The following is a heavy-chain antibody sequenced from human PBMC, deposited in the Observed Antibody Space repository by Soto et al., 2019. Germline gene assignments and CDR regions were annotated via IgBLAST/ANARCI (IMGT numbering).Heavy chain of an antibody. V-gene: IGHV4-34*01. CDR2: INHSGST. CDR3: ATCEYSSSTYYFDY. Sequence: SETLSLTCAVYGGSFSGYYWSWIRQPPGKGLEWIGEINHSGSTNYNPSLKSRVTISVDTSKNQFSLKLSSVTAADTAVYYCATCEYSSSTYYFDYWGQGTLVTVSS. J-gene: IGHJ4*02. CDR1: GGSFSGYY. D-gene: IGHD6-6*01.